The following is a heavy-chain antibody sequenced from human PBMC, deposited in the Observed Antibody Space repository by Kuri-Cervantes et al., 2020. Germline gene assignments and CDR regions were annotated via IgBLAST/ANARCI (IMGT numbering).Heavy chain of an antibody. CDR3: AREDYHGNKHFDS. J-gene: IGHJ4*02. CDR1: GYSINSGYY. CDR2: MFHSGTT. Sequence: GSLRLSCSVSGYSINSGYYWVWIRQPPGKGLEWIGNMFHSGTTFSNPSLASRVSISMDTSNNQFSLKLRSVTAADTAVYYCAREDYHGNKHFDSWGPGTLVTVSS. V-gene: IGHV4-38-2*02. D-gene: IGHD4-23*01.